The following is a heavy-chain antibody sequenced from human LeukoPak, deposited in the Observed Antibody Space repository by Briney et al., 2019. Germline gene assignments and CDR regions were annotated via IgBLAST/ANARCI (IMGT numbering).Heavy chain of an antibody. CDR1: GFTFSRYS. D-gene: IGHD4-17*01. J-gene: IGHJ3*02. Sequence: PGGSLRLSCAASGFTFSRYSMDWVRQAPGKGLEWVSSISSSSSYIYYADSVKGRFTISRDNAKNSLSLQMNSLRAEDTAVYYCARDRRDYGDYVDAFDIWGLGTMVTVSS. CDR3: ARDRRDYGDYVDAFDI. V-gene: IGHV3-21*01. CDR2: ISSSSSYI.